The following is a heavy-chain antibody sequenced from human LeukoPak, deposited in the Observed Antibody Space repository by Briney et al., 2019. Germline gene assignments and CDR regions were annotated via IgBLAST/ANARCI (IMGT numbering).Heavy chain of an antibody. J-gene: IGHJ4*02. CDR3: ARDLYVDFSNFDS. D-gene: IGHD4-17*01. CDR1: GFTFSNYG. V-gene: IGHV3-33*01. CDR2: IWSDGSNK. Sequence: GGSLRLSCAASGFTFSNYGMHWVRQAPGKGLEWVAVIWSDGSNKYYADSVKGRFTISRDNSKNTLDLQMYSLRADDTAVFYCARDLYVDFSNFDSWGQGTLVTVSS.